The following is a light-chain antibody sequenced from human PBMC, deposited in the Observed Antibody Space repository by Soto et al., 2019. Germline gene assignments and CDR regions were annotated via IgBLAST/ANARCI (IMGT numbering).Light chain of an antibody. CDR1: QSINIW. Sequence: DIQMTQSPSTLSAYVGDRVTITCRASQSINIWLAWYQQKPGKAPKLLIYDASSLQSGVPSRFRGSTSGTEFTLTISSLQPDDFATYYCQQYNSYSRSFGGGTKVDIK. J-gene: IGKJ4*01. V-gene: IGKV1-5*01. CDR3: QQYNSYSRS. CDR2: DAS.